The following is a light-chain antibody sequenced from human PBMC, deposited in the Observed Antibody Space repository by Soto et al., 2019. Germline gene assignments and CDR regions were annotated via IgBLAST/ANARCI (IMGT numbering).Light chain of an antibody. CDR2: KAS. CDR1: QTISSW. J-gene: IGKJ1*01. CDR3: QHYNSYSEA. V-gene: IGKV1-5*03. Sequence: NQMTQSPSTLSGSVGDRVTLSWLASQTISSWLAWYQQKPGKAPKLLIYKASTLKSGVPSRFSGSGSGTEFTLTISSLQPDDFATYYCQHYNSYSEAFGQGIKVDI.